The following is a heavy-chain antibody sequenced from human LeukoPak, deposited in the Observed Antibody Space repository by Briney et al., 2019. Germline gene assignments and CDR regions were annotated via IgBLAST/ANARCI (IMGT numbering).Heavy chain of an antibody. CDR3: ARDKWVKAGSSLLHYGMDV. V-gene: IGHV4-30-4*01. J-gene: IGHJ6*02. D-gene: IGHD6-13*01. CDR2: MYYSGDT. CDR1: GGSIRSGDYY. Sequence: PSETLSLTCTVSGGSIRSGDYYWNWIRQSPGKGLEWIGYMYYSGDTYYNPSLKSRVSISEDTSKNQLSLKLSSVTAADTAVYYCARDKWVKAGSSLLHYGMDVWGQGTTVTVSS.